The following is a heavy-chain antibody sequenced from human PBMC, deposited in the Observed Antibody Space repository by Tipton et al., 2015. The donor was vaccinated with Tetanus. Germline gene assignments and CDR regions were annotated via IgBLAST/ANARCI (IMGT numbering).Heavy chain of an antibody. D-gene: IGHD3-10*01. CDR2: ISAYNGDT. Sequence: QLVQSGAEVKKPGASVKVSCKTSGYTFSNYGVSWVRQAPGRGLEWMGWISAYNGDTNTAQNLQGRVTMTTDTSTSTACMEVRSLTYDDAAGYYCGRASGYHYGSGRYYSGEDYWGQGTLVTVSS. J-gene: IGHJ4*02. CDR1: GYTFSNYG. CDR3: GRASGYHYGSGRYYSGEDY. V-gene: IGHV1-18*01.